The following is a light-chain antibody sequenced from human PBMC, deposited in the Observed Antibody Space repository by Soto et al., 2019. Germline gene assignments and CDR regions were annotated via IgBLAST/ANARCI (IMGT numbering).Light chain of an antibody. CDR3: QQTYSTLSIT. CDR1: ERIARH. CDR2: AAS. V-gene: IGKV1-39*01. J-gene: IGKJ5*01. Sequence: DIQMTPSPSSLSASVGDRVTITCRASERIARHLNWYQQKPGKAPKLLIYAASSLQNGVPSRFRGGGTGTDFTLTISNLQPEDFATYYCQQTYSTLSITFGQGTRLDIK.